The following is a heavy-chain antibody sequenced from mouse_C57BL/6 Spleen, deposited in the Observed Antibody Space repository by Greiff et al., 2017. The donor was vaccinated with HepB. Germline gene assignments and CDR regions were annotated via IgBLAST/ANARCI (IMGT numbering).Heavy chain of an antibody. CDR3: ARTGVVYFDY. CDR1: GYSFTSYY. J-gene: IGHJ2*01. Sequence: QVQLQQSGPELVKPGASVKISCKASGYSFTSYYIHWVKQRPGQGLEWIGWIYPGSGNTKYNEKFKVKATLTADTSSSTVYMQLSSLTSEDSAVYYCARTGVVYFDYWGQGTTLTVSS. V-gene: IGHV1-66*01. D-gene: IGHD1-1*02. CDR2: IYPGSGNT.